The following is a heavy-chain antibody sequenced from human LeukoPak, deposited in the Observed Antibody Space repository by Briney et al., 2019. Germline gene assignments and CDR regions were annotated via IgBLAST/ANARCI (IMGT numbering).Heavy chain of an antibody. CDR3: ARGLAANYFFDY. D-gene: IGHD6-13*01. CDR2: SYYSGNT. CDR1: GGSISSGGYY. Sequence: SQTLSLTCTVSGGSISSGGYYWSWIRQHPGKGLEWIGYSYYSGNTYYNPSLKSPVTLSVDTSKNQFSLKVISVTAADTAVYYCARGLAANYFFDYWGQGTLVTVSS. J-gene: IGHJ4*02. V-gene: IGHV4-31*02.